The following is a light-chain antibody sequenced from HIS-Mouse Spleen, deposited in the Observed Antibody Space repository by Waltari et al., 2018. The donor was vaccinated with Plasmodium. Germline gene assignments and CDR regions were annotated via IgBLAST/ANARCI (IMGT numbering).Light chain of an antibody. CDR2: QDS. CDR3: QAWDSSTVV. Sequence: SYELTQPPSVSVSPGQTASITCSGDKLGYKYACWYQQKPGQSPGLVIYQDSKRPSGIPERFSGSNSGNTATLTISGTQAIDEADYYCQAWDSSTVVFGGGTKLTVL. CDR1: KLGYKY. J-gene: IGLJ2*01. V-gene: IGLV3-1*01.